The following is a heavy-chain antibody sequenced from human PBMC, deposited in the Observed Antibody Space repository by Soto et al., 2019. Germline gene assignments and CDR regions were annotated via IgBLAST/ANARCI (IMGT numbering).Heavy chain of an antibody. V-gene: IGHV1-18*01. D-gene: IGHD2-21*02. Sequence: QVQLVQSGAEVKKPGASVKVSCKASGYTFTNYGISWVRQAPGQGLEWMGWISAYNGNINYAQKLQGRVTMTTDTSTSTAYMELRSLRSDDTAMYYCASSYCGGNCYSYSPLDYYYYGMDVWGQGTTVTVSS. CDR2: ISAYNGNI. CDR1: GYTFTNYG. CDR3: ASSYCGGNCYSYSPLDYYYYGMDV. J-gene: IGHJ6*02.